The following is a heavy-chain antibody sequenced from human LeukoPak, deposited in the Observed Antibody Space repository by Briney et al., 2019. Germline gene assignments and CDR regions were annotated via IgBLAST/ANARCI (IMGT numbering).Heavy chain of an antibody. Sequence: PGGSLRLSCAASGFTFNTYDMSWVRQAPGKGLEWVSSINGGGGSTFYADSVKGRFTISRDNSKSTLYLQMNSLRAEDAAVYYCANTPTSYYWGQGTLVTVSS. CDR3: ANTPTSYY. CDR1: GFTFNTYD. D-gene: IGHD2/OR15-2a*01. V-gene: IGHV3-23*01. CDR2: INGGGGST. J-gene: IGHJ4*02.